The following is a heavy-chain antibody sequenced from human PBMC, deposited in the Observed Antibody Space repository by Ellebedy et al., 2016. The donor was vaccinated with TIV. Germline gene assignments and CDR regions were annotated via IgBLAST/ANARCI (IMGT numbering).Heavy chain of an antibody. Sequence: GESLKISCAASGFTFNRYAMSWVRQAPGKGLEWVSAISGSGCNTYYADSVKGRFTISRDNSKNTLYLQMNSLRAEDTALYYCVKEGGNGDHPTTFDCWGHGTLVTVSS. CDR2: ISGSGCNT. V-gene: IGHV3-23*01. J-gene: IGHJ4*01. CDR3: VKEGGNGDHPTTFDC. CDR1: GFTFNRYA. D-gene: IGHD4-17*01.